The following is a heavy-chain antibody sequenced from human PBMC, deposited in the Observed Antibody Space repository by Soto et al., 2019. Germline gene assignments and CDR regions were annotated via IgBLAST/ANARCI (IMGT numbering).Heavy chain of an antibody. Sequence: SGPTLVNPTQTLTLTCTFSGFSLSTSGVGVGWIRQPPGKALEWLALIYWDDDKRYSPSLKSRLTITKDTSKNQVVLTMTNMDPVDTAVYYCTTDHYDILTGSYYFDYWGQGTLVTVSS. CDR2: IYWDDDK. CDR3: TTDHYDILTGSYYFDY. D-gene: IGHD3-9*01. CDR1: GFSLSTSGVG. V-gene: IGHV2-5*02. J-gene: IGHJ4*02.